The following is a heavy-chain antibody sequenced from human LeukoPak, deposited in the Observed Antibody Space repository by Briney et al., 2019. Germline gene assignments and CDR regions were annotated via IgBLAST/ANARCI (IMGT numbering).Heavy chain of an antibody. D-gene: IGHD3-10*01. Sequence: FXXXXISWVRQAPGQGXEWXGGIIPIFGTANYAQKFQGRVTITADESTSTAYMELSSLRSEDTAVYYCAXXXXXXGXXGXXGXXYXXVWGKGTTVTVSS. CDR1: FXXXX. J-gene: IGHJ6*03. V-gene: IGHV1-69*01. CDR3: AXXXXXXGXXGXXGXXYXXV. CDR2: IIPIFGTA.